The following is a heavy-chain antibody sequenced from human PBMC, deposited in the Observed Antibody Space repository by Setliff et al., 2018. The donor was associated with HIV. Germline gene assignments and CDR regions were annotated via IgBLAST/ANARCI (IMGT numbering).Heavy chain of an antibody. CDR2: ISSNGGNT. CDR1: GFTFSSYA. CDR3: AKDGISGGSYPPYYFDY. D-gene: IGHD2-15*01. Sequence: GGSLRLSCAASGFTFSSYAMHWVRQAPGKGLEYVSSISSNGGNTYYASSLKGRFTISRDNSKNTLYLQMNRLRVEDTAVYYCAKDGISGGSYPPYYFDYWGHGTLVTVSS. V-gene: IGHV3-64*01. J-gene: IGHJ4*01.